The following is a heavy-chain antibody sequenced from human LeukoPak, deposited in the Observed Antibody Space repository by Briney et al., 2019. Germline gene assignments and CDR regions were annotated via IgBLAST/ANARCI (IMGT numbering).Heavy chain of an antibody. CDR1: GFTFDDYT. D-gene: IGHD3-22*01. CDR2: ISWDGGST. Sequence: GGSLRLSCAASGFTFDDYTLHWVRQAPGKGLELVSLISWDGGSTYYADSVKGQFTISRDNSKNSLYLQMNSLRTEDTALYYCARENSIRRYYYDSSGYLDYWGQGTLVTVSS. J-gene: IGHJ4*02. CDR3: ARENSIRRYYYDSSGYLDY. V-gene: IGHV3-43*01.